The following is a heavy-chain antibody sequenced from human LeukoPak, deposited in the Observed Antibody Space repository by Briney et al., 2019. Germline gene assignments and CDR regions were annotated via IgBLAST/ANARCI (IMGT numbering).Heavy chain of an antibody. CDR3: ARDKAHSYGRYFDP. CDR2: ISYGNT. J-gene: IGHJ5*02. V-gene: IGHV4-59*01. CDR1: GGSISTYY. D-gene: IGHD5-18*01. Sequence: SETLPLTCSVAGGSISTYYWNWIRQTPGKGLEWIGHISYGNTDYNPSLKSRATISVDTSKNQTSVTAADTAVYYCARDKAHSYGRYFDPWGQGALVIVSS.